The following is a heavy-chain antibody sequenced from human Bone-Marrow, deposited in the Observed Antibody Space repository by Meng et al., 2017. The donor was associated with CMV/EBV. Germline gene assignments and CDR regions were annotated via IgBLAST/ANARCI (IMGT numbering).Heavy chain of an antibody. J-gene: IGHJ4*02. V-gene: IGHV3-30*02. CDR2: IRYDGSNK. CDR1: GFTFSSYG. CDR3: AKRNMVRGDPYFDY. Sequence: GEPLKIPCAASGFTFSSYGMHWVRQAPGKGLEWVAFIRYDGSNKYYADSVKGRFTISRDNSKNTLYLQMNSLRAEDTAVYYCAKRNMVRGDPYFDYWGQGTLVTVSS. D-gene: IGHD3-10*01.